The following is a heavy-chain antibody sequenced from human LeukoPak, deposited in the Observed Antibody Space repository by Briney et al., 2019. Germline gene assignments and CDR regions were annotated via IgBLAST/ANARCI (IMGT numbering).Heavy chain of an antibody. D-gene: IGHD3-10*01. CDR3: ASAYMVHPEYYFDY. Sequence: GGSLRLSCAASGFTFSSYAMSWVRQAPGKGLEWVSAISGSGGSTYYADSVKGRFTISRDNSKNTLYLQMNSLRAEDTAVYYCASAYMVHPEYYFDYWGQGTLVTVSS. CDR1: GFTFSSYA. V-gene: IGHV3-23*01. J-gene: IGHJ4*02. CDR2: ISGSGGST.